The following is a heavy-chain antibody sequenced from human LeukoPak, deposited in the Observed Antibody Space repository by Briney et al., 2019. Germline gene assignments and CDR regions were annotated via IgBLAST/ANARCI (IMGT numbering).Heavy chain of an antibody. CDR2: ISSNGGST. J-gene: IGHJ6*03. CDR1: EFTFSSYA. CDR3: ARDLSVTTPYYMDV. Sequence: GGSLRLSCAASEFTFSSYAMHWVRQAPGKGLEYVSAISSNGGSTYYANSVKGRFTISRDNSKNTLYLQMNSLRAEDTAVYYCARDLSVTTPYYMDVWGKGTTVTVSS. D-gene: IGHD4-17*01. V-gene: IGHV3-64*01.